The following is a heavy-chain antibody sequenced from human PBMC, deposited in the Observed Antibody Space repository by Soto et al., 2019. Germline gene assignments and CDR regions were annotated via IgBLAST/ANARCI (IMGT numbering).Heavy chain of an antibody. Sequence: GASVKVSCKASGYTFTSYDINWVRQATGQGLEWMGWMNPNSGNTGYAQKFRGRVTMTRNTSISTAYMELSSLRSEDTAVYYCALSVSETYDSSGYYVERIDYWGQGTLVTVSS. CDR3: ALSVSETYDSSGYYVERIDY. V-gene: IGHV1-8*01. D-gene: IGHD3-22*01. J-gene: IGHJ4*02. CDR1: GYTFTSYD. CDR2: MNPNSGNT.